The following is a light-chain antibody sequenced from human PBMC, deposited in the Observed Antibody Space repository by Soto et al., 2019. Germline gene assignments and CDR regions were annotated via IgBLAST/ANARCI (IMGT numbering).Light chain of an antibody. CDR3: HNYGSAPLT. Sequence: DIQMTQSPSSLSASVGDRATITCRASQGISNSLAWYQQQPGKVPKLLIYAASTLQSGVPSRFSGSGSGTDFTLTISYLQPEDVATYYCHNYGSAPLTFGGGTKVEIK. V-gene: IGKV1-27*01. J-gene: IGKJ4*01. CDR1: QGISNS. CDR2: AAS.